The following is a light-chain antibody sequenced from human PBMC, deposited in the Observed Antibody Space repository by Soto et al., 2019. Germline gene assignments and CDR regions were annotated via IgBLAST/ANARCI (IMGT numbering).Light chain of an antibody. V-gene: IGKV2-28*01. Sequence: DIVMTQSPLSLPVTPGEPASISCRSSQSLFHSSGYYYLDWYLQKPGQSPQLLIYLSSIRASGVPDRLSGSGSGTDFTLKISRVEAADVGVYYCMQALQAPRTFGQGTKVEF. CDR1: QSLFHSSGYYY. CDR3: MQALQAPRT. CDR2: LSS. J-gene: IGKJ1*01.